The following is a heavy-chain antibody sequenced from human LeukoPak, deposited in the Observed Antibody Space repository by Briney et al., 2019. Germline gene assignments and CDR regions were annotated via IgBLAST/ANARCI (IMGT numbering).Heavy chain of an antibody. CDR2: ISAYNGNT. CDR1: GYTFTGYG. CDR3: ARDLRRYCSGGSCAGGY. Sequence: GASVKVSCKASGYTFTGYGISWVRQAPGQGLEWMGWISAYNGNTNYAQKLQGRVTMTTDTSTSTAYMELRSLRSDDTAVYYCARDLRRYCSGGSCAGGYWGQGTLVTVSS. J-gene: IGHJ4*02. D-gene: IGHD2-15*01. V-gene: IGHV1-18*01.